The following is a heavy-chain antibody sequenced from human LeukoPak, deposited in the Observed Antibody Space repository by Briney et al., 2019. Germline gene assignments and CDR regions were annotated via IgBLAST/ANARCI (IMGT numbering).Heavy chain of an antibody. CDR1: GLTLSAYW. V-gene: IGHV3-74*03. CDR3: ARARGDLEAFDI. Sequence: GGSLRLSCAASGLTLSAYWMYWVRQGPGKGPEWVSFINNDGSDTKYADSVKGRFTVSRDNAENSLYLQMNSLRAEDTAVYYCARARGDLEAFDIWGQGTMVTVSS. CDR2: INNDGSDT. J-gene: IGHJ3*02. D-gene: IGHD3-10*01.